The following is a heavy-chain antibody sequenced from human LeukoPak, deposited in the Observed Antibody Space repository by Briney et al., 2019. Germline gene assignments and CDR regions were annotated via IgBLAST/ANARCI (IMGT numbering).Heavy chain of an antibody. V-gene: IGHV3-13*01. J-gene: IGHJ3*02. CDR3: TRDLREGTTPDASDI. D-gene: IGHD1-7*01. CDR2: IGTAGDT. Sequence: GGSLRLSCAASGFTFSLYDMHWVRQATGKSLEWVSGIGTAGDTYYADSVKGRFTISRENAKNSLSLQMDSLRVGDTAVYYCTRDLREGTTPDASDIWGQGTLVTVSS. CDR1: GFTFSLYD.